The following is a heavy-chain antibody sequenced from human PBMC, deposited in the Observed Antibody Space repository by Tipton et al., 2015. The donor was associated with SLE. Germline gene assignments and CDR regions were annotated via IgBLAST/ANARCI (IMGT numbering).Heavy chain of an antibody. J-gene: IGHJ6*03. CDR2: IYHSGST. V-gene: IGHV4-59*01. CDR3: ARSLGGFWSGYYPHYMDV. D-gene: IGHD3-3*01. CDR1: GGSISSYY. Sequence: GLVKPSETLSLTCTVSGGSISSYYWSWIRQPPGKGLEWIGSIYHSGSTYYNPSLKSRVTISVDTSKNQFSLKLSSVTAADTAVYYCARSLGGFWSGYYPHYMDVWGKGTTVTVSS.